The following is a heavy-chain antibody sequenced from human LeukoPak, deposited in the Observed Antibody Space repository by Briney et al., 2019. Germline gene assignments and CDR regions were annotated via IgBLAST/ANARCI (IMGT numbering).Heavy chain of an antibody. CDR1: GFIFSTYA. J-gene: IGHJ5*02. D-gene: IGHD2-2*01. V-gene: IGHV3-30-3*02. CDR3: AKSHTPTSYIVVVPAALPAFDP. CDR2: IVYDGSNK. Sequence: GGSLRLSCAASGFIFSTYAMHWVRQAPGKGLEWVAVIVYDGSNKYHADSVKGRFTISRDNSKNTLYLQMNSLRAEDTAVYYCAKSHTPTSYIVVVPAALPAFDPWGQGTLVTVSS.